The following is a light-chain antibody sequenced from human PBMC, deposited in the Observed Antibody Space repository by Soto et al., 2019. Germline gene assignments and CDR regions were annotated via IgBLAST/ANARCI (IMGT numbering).Light chain of an antibody. Sequence: DIQMTQSPSSLSASVGDRVTITCRASQSISSYLNWYQQKPGKAPKLLIYAASSLQSGVPSRFSGSGSGTDFTLTISSLQPEDCATYYWQQSYSTPPITFGKGTRLEIK. CDR2: AAS. V-gene: IGKV1-39*01. CDR3: QQSYSTPPIT. CDR1: QSISSY. J-gene: IGKJ5*01.